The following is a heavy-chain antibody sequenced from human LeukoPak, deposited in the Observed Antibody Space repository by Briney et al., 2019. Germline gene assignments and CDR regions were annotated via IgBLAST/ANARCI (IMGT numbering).Heavy chain of an antibody. Sequence: GRSLRLSCAASGFTFSSYGMHWVRQAPGKGLEWVAVISYDGSNKYYADSVKGRFTISRENSKNTLYLQMNSLRAEDTAVYYCAKESSPDYDSSGYYFDYWGQGTLVTVSS. J-gene: IGHJ4*02. CDR2: ISYDGSNK. V-gene: IGHV3-30*18. D-gene: IGHD3-22*01. CDR3: AKESSPDYDSSGYYFDY. CDR1: GFTFSSYG.